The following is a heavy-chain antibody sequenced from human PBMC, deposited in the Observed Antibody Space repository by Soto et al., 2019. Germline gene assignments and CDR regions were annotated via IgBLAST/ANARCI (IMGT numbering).Heavy chain of an antibody. V-gene: IGHV1-8*01. Sequence: ATVKVSCKASGYTFTSYDINWVRQATGQGLEWMGWMNPNSGNTGYAQKFQGRVTMTRNTSISTAYMELSSLRSEDTAVYYCAREEIEEYQLQYYYGMDVWGQGTTVTVSS. D-gene: IGHD2-2*01. CDR1: GYTFTSYD. J-gene: IGHJ6*02. CDR2: MNPNSGNT. CDR3: AREEIEEYQLQYYYGMDV.